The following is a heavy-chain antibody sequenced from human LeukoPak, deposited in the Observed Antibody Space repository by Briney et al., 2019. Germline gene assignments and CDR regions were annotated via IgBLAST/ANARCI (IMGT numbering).Heavy chain of an antibody. CDR2: ISSHGSTI. CDR3: ARSPSFKGWLDP. V-gene: IGHV3-48*03. Sequence: GGSLRLSCAASGFTFSSYEMNWVRQAPGKGLEWVSYISSHGSTIYYADSVQGRFTISRDNAKNSLYLQMNSLRAEDTAVYYCARSPSFKGWLDPWGQGTLVTVSS. D-gene: IGHD3-3*02. J-gene: IGHJ5*02. CDR1: GFTFSSYE.